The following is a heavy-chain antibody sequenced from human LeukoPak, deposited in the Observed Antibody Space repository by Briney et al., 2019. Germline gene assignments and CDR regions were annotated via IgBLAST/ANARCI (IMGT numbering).Heavy chain of an antibody. CDR2: ISASGGDT. CDR3: AKEVFDTGKAFES. CDR1: GFTFSSFA. Sequence: GGSLRLSCAASGFTFSSFAISWVRQAPGKGPEWVSTISASGGDTFYIDSVRGRFSISRDNSKNTLHLQVNSLRAEDTAIYYCAKEVFDTGKAFESWGQGTLVTVSS. D-gene: IGHD3-10*01. J-gene: IGHJ4*02. V-gene: IGHV3-23*01.